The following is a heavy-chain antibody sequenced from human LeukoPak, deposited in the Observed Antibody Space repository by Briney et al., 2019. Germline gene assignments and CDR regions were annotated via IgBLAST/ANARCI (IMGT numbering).Heavy chain of an antibody. V-gene: IGHV4-61*02. D-gene: IGHD2-21*01. CDR3: GSSLLSHGDY. Sequence: ASETLSLTCTVSGGSISSGSYYWSWIRQPAGKGLEWIGRIYTSGNTNYNPSLKSRLTMSVDTSKNQFSLRLSSVTAADTAVYYCGSSLLSHGDYWGQGTLVTVSS. CDR2: IYTSGNT. J-gene: IGHJ4*02. CDR1: GGSISSGSYY.